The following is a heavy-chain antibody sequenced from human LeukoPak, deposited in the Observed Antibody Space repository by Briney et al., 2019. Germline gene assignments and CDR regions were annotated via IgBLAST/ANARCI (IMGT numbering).Heavy chain of an antibody. D-gene: IGHD3-9*01. V-gene: IGHV3-30*18. CDR3: AKGEGITIFQNWFDP. CDR1: GFTFSSYG. Sequence: PGRSLRLSCAASGFTFSSYGMHWVRQAPGKGLEWVAVISYDGSNKYYADSVKGRFTISRDNSKNTLYLQMNSLRAEDTAVYYCAKGEGITIFQNWFDPWGQGTLVTVSS. J-gene: IGHJ5*02. CDR2: ISYDGSNK.